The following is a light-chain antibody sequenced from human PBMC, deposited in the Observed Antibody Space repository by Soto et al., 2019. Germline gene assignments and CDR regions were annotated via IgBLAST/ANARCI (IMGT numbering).Light chain of an antibody. V-gene: IGLV2-23*02. CDR2: EVT. J-gene: IGLJ1*01. CDR3: CSYAGSSTYV. Sequence: QSALTQPASVSGSPGQSITISCTGTSSDVGSYNLVSWYQQHPGKAPKLMIYEVTKRPSGVSNRFSGSKSGNTASLTISGLQAEDEARYYCCSYAGSSTYVFGTESKVTVL. CDR1: SSDVGSYNL.